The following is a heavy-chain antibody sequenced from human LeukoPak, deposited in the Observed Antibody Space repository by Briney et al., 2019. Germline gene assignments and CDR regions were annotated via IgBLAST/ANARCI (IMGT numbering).Heavy chain of an antibody. Sequence: SETLSLTCTISGGSLSPYYWNWIRQPAGKGLEWIGRIYSSGTTNYNPSPRSRVPMSVDTSKNQFSLKLSSVIAADTVVYYCAREGGYCNSGYCYISLDYWGQGALLTVSS. CDR1: GGSLSPYY. J-gene: IGHJ4*02. D-gene: IGHD2-2*02. CDR2: IYSSGTT. CDR3: AREGGYCNSGYCYISLDY. V-gene: IGHV4-4*07.